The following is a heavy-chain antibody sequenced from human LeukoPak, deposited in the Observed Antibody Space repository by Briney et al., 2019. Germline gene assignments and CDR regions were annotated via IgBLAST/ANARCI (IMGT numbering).Heavy chain of an antibody. Sequence: SVKVSCKASGGTFSDHIIFWVRQAPGQGLEWMGGISPLLGASNHTQKFQDRVRITADESASTAYMELSNLRSADTAVYYCASYDILTGFDYWGQGTLVTVSS. D-gene: IGHD3-9*01. CDR1: GGTFSDHI. J-gene: IGHJ4*02. CDR3: ASYDILTGFDY. CDR2: ISPLLGAS. V-gene: IGHV1-69*13.